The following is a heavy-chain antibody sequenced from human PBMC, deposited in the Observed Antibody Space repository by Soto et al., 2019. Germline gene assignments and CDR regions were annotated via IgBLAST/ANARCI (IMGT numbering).Heavy chain of an antibody. V-gene: IGHV3-23*01. J-gene: IGHJ6*02. CDR2: ISGSGGST. Sequence: PGGSLRLSCAASGFSFSSYAMSWVRQAPGKGLEWVSAISGSGGSTYYADSVKGRFTISRDNSKNTLYLQMNSLRAEDTAVYYCAKDRGTWIRYSYYGMDVWGQGTTVTVSS. CDR1: GFSFSSYA. CDR3: AKDRGTWIRYSYYGMDV. D-gene: IGHD5-18*01.